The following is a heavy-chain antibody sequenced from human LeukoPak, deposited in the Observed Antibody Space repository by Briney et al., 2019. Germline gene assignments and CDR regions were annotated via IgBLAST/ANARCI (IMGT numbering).Heavy chain of an antibody. CDR3: AKLTFDI. CDR1: GFTSSTFF. Sequence: GGSLRLSCAASGFTSSTFFMSWVRQAPGKGLEWVSDISGSGGTTYYADSVKSRFTISRDNSKNTVYLQMSSLRAEDTAIYYCAKLTFDIWGQGTMVTVSS. CDR2: ISGSGGTT. J-gene: IGHJ3*02. V-gene: IGHV3-23*01.